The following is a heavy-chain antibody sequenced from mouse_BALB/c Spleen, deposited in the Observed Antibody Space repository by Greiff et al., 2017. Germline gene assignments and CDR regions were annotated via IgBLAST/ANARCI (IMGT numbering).Heavy chain of an antibody. CDR2: ISSGSSTI. J-gene: IGHJ4*01. D-gene: IGHD2-1*01. CDR3: ARSGDGNYVYAMDY. CDR1: GFTFSSFG. Sequence: EVQRVESGGGLVQPGGSRKLSCAASGFTFSSFGMHWVRQAPEKGLEWVAYISSGSSTIYYADTVKGRFTISRDNPKNTLFLQMTSLRSEDTAMYYCARSGDGNYVYAMDYWGQGTSVTVSS. V-gene: IGHV5-17*02.